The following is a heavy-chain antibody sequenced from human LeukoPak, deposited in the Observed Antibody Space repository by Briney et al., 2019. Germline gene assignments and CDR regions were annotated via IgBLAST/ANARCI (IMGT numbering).Heavy chain of an antibody. J-gene: IGHJ4*02. CDR2: IYHSGST. CDR1: GYSISSDYY. CDR3: ARWGYSYGQGDFDY. D-gene: IGHD5-18*01. V-gene: IGHV4-38-2*01. Sequence: PSETLSLTCAVSGYSISSDYYWGWIRQPPGKGLEWIGSIYHSGSTYYNPSLKSRVTISVDTSKNQFSLKLSSVTAADTAVYYCARWGYSYGQGDFDYWGQGTLVTVSS.